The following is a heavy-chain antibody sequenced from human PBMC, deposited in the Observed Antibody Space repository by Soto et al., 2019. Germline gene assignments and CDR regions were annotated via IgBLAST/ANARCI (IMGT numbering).Heavy chain of an antibody. CDR2: ISGYNGNT. J-gene: IGHJ4*02. D-gene: IGHD3-3*01. CDR1: GYTFTNYG. V-gene: IGHV1-18*01. Sequence: QVQLVQSGVEVKKPGASVKVSCKASGYTFTNYGITWVRQAPGQGLEWLGWISGYNGNTNYAQNFQGRVTMTTDTSTSTAYMDLRSLRHDDTAVYYCARGGRFAVADTDYWGQGTLLTVSS. CDR3: ARGGRFAVADTDY.